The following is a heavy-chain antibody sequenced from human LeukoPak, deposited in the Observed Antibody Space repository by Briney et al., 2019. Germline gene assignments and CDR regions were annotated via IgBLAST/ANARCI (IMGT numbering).Heavy chain of an antibody. CDR1: GGSISSYY. J-gene: IGHJ5*02. CDR2: IYTSGST. D-gene: IGHD3-22*01. V-gene: IGHV4-4*07. Sequence: SETLSLTCTVSGGSISSYYWSWIRQPAGKGLEWIGRIYTSGSTNYNPSLKSRVTMSVDTSKNQFSLKLSSVTAADTAVYYCATGIYYDSSGYKAANWFDPWGQGTLVTVSS. CDR3: ATGIYYDSSGYKAANWFDP.